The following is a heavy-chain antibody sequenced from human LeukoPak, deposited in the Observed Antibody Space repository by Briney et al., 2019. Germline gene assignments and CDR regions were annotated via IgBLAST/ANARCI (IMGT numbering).Heavy chain of an antibody. CDR3: ARVQKSTRSFWYFDL. D-gene: IGHD5/OR15-5a*01. CDR2: ISYTGNT. V-gene: IGHV4-59*01. J-gene: IGHJ2*01. Sequence: SETLSLTCTLSAGSISTYYWGWLRQPPGKGPEWIGYISYTGNTNYSPSLKTRVIISVDTSNNQFSLRLNSVTSAHTAVYYCARVQKSTRSFWYFDLWGRGTLVAVSS. CDR1: AGSISTYY.